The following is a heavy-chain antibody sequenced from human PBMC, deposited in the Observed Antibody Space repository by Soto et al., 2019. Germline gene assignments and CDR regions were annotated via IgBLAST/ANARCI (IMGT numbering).Heavy chain of an antibody. Sequence: ASVKVSCRASGYTFTGYYVHWVRQAPGQGHEWMGWITSTSGGTNYAETFQGRVTMTRERSISTAYMELSRPRSDDTAVYYCARGVTIFESDAFVILGQGAMVTVS. J-gene: IGHJ3*02. CDR3: ARGVTIFESDAFVI. CDR1: GYTFTGYY. CDR2: ITSTSGGT. V-gene: IGHV1-2*02. D-gene: IGHD3-3*01.